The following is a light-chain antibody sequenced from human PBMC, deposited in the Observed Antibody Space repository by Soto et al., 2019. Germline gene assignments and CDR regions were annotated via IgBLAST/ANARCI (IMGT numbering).Light chain of an antibody. CDR1: QRISTW. V-gene: IGKV1-5*01. CDR3: QQYNSFWS. CDR2: DTS. J-gene: IGKJ1*01. Sequence: DIQMTQSPSTLSASVVDRVTITGRASQRISTWLAWYQQRPGKAPKFLIYDTSNLESGVPSRFSGSGSGTEFTLTISSLQPDDFATYYCQQYNSFWSFGQGTKVDI.